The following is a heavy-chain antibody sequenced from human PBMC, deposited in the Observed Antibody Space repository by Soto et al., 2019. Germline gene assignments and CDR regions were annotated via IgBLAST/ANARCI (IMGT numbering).Heavy chain of an antibody. V-gene: IGHV1-3*01. D-gene: IGHD2-2*01. CDR1: GYTFTSYA. CDR2: INAGNGNT. CDR3: ARDLIVVVPAASPGWYYYYGMDV. Sequence: ASVKVSCKASGYTFTSYAMHWVRQAPGQRLEWMGWINAGNGNTKYSQKFQGRVTITRDTSASTAYMKLSSLRSKDTAVYYSARDLIVVVPAASPGWYYYYGMDVWGQGTTVTVSS. J-gene: IGHJ6*02.